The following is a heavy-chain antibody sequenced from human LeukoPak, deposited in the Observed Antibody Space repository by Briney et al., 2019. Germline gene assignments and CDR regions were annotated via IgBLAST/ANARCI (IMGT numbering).Heavy chain of an antibody. D-gene: IGHD3-9*01. J-gene: IGHJ4*02. V-gene: IGHV4-4*02. CDR1: GGSISSGNW. Sequence: SGTLSLTCAASGGSISSGNWWSWVRQPPGKGLEWIGEIYHSGSTNYNPSLKSRVTISVDKSKNQFSLKLSSVTAADTAVYYCSGYDILTGYSNFDYWGQGTLVTVSS. CDR2: IYHSGST. CDR3: SGYDILTGYSNFDY.